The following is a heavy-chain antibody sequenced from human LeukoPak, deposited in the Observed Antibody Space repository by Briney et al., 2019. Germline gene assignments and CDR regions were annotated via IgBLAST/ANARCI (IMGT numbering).Heavy chain of an antibody. CDR2: MNPNSGNT. J-gene: IGHJ6*02. V-gene: IGHV1-8*01. Sequence: ASVKVSCKASGYTFTSYDINWVRQATGQGLEWMGWMNPNSGNTGYAQKFQGRVTMTRNTSISTAYMELSSLRSEDTAVYYCARGLIDSRGWYIHYYYYYGMDVWGQGTTVTVSS. CDR3: ARGLIDSRGWYIHYYYYYGMDV. CDR1: GYTFTSYD. D-gene: IGHD6-19*01.